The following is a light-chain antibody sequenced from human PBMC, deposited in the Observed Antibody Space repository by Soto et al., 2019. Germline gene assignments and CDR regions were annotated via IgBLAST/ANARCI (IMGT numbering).Light chain of an antibody. J-gene: IGKJ1*01. Sequence: EIGLKKSPGTLSLSPGERATLSCRAGQSVTSSYLAWYQQKPGQAPRLLIYGASTRATGIPARFSGSGSGTEFTLTISSLQSEDFAVYYCQQYNNWPRTFGQGTKVDIK. CDR2: GAS. CDR3: QQYNNWPRT. V-gene: IGKV3-15*01. CDR1: QSVTSSY.